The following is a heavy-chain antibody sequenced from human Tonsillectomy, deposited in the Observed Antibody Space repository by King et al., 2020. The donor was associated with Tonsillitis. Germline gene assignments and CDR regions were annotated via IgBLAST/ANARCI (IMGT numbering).Heavy chain of an antibody. CDR3: ARTHGGSYGFFDY. J-gene: IGHJ4*02. Sequence: VQLQESGPGLVKPSETLSLTCTVSGCSISSYYWSWIRQPPGKGLEWIGYIYYSGSTNFNPSLKSRVTISVDTSKNQFSLKLSSVTAADTAVYYCARTHGGSYGFFDYWGQGTLVTVSS. D-gene: IGHD5-18*01. V-gene: IGHV4-59*01. CDR2: IYYSGST. CDR1: GCSISSYY.